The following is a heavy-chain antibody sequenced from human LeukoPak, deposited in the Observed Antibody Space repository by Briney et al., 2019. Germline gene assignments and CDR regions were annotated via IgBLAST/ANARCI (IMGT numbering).Heavy chain of an antibody. J-gene: IGHJ4*02. CDR2: ISDSGNT. V-gene: IGHV3-23*01. CDR1: GFTLSSYA. Sequence: GGSLRLSCAASGFTLSSYAMSWVRQAPGKGLEWVSAISDSGNTYHADSVKGRFTISRDSSKNTLFLQMNRLRPEDAAVYYCAKAPATTCRGAYCYPFDYWGQGTLVTVSS. D-gene: IGHD2-21*01. CDR3: AKAPATTCRGAYCYPFDY.